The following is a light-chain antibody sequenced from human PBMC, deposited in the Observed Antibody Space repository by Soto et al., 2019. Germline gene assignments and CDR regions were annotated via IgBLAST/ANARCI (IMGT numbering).Light chain of an antibody. CDR2: AAS. Sequence: DIQMTQSPSSLSASVGDRVTITCRASQSISSYLNWYQQKPGKAPKLLIYAASSLQSVVTSRFSGSGSGTDFTLTISSLQPEYFATYYCQQSDSTLLTFGQGTRLEIK. CDR1: QSISSY. V-gene: IGKV1-39*01. J-gene: IGKJ5*01. CDR3: QQSDSTLLT.